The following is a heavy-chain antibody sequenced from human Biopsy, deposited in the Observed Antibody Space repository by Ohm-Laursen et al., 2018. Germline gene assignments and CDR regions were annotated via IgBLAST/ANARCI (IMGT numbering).Heavy chain of an antibody. CDR1: GFTFGDYY. J-gene: IGHJ4*02. Sequence: SLRLSCSAPGFTFGDYYMSWIRQAPGTGLEWVSYISSSGITAHNADSVKGRFTISRDNAKNSLYLQMNSLRAEDTAIYYWARSGWNFEFDSWGKGTLVAVSS. CDR2: ISSSGITA. CDR3: ARSGWNFEFDS. D-gene: IGHD6-19*01. V-gene: IGHV3-11*01.